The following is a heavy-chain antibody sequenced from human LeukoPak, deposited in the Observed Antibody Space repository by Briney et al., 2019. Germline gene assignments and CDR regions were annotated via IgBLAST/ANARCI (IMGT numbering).Heavy chain of an antibody. J-gene: IGHJ4*02. D-gene: IGHD6-13*01. CDR2: INHSGST. CDR1: SGSFSGYY. Sequence: SETLSLTCAVYSGSFSGYYWSWIRQPPGKGLEGIGEINHSGSTNYIPSLKSRVTISVDTSKNHVSLNLSSVPAADTAVYYCARQGAAARTGFDYLGERTLVTVS. CDR3: ARQGAAARTGFDY. V-gene: IGHV4-34*01.